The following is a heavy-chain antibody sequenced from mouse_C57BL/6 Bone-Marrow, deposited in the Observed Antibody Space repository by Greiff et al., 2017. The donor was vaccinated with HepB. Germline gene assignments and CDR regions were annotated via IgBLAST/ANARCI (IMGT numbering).Heavy chain of an antibody. V-gene: IGHV5-6*02. CDR2: ISSGGSYT. CDR1: GFTFSSYG. J-gene: IGHJ3*01. CDR3: ARHGGLRRPFAY. D-gene: IGHD2-4*01. Sequence: EVKLVESGGDLVKPGGSLKLSCAASGFTFSSYGMSWVRQTPDKRLEWVATISSGGSYTYYPDSVKGRFTISRDNAKNTLYLQMSSLKSEDTAMYYCARHGGLRRPFAYWGQGTRVTVSA.